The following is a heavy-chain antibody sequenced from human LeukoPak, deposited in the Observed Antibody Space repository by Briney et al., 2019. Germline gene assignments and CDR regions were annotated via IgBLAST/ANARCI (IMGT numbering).Heavy chain of an antibody. V-gene: IGHV3-48*03. CDR3: ARGGHAYYDFWSGQTPHFDY. CDR2: ISSSGSTI. D-gene: IGHD3-3*01. CDR1: GFTFSSYE. Sequence: PGGSLRRSCAASGFTFSSYEMNWVRQAPGKGLEWVSYISSSGSTIYYADSVKGRFTISRDNAKNSLYLQMNSLRAEDTAVYYCARGGHAYYDFWSGQTPHFDYWGQGTLVTVSS. J-gene: IGHJ4*02.